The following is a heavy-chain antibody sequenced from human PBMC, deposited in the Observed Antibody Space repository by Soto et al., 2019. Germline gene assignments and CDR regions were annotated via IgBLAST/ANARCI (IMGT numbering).Heavy chain of an antibody. CDR3: ASGRHSSSWYD. CDR1: GGTFSSYA. Sequence: QVQLVQSGAEVKKPGSSVKVSCKASGGTFSSYAISWVRQAPGQGLEWRGGIIPIFGTATYAQKVQGGVTSTADEPASTAYMELSSLRSEDAAVYYCASGRHSSSWYDWGQGTLVTVCS. J-gene: IGHJ4*02. D-gene: IGHD6-13*01. V-gene: IGHV1-69*12. CDR2: IIPIFGTA.